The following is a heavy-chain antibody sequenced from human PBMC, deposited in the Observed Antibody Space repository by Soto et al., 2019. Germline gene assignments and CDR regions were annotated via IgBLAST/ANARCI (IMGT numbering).Heavy chain of an antibody. V-gene: IGHV1-2*02. CDR1: GYTFTGYY. CDR2: INPNSGGT. CDR3: EAGGVYAISAYSYYYGMDV. Sequence: GASVKVSCKASGYTFTGYYMHWVRQAPGQGLEWMGWINPNSGGTNYAQKFQGRVTMTRDTSISAAYMELSRLRSDDTAVYYCEAGGVYAISAYSYYYGMDVWGQGTTVTVSS. J-gene: IGHJ6*02. D-gene: IGHD2-8*01.